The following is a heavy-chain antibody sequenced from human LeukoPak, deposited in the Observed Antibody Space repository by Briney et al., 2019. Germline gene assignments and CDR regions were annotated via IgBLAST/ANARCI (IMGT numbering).Heavy chain of an antibody. CDR2: IYYSGST. V-gene: IGHV4-39*01. Sequence: SETLSLTCTVSGGSISSSSYYWGWIRQPPGKGLEWIGSIYYSGSTYHNPSLKSRVTISVDTSKNQFSLKLSSVTAADTAVYYCARLSPMTPDYWGQGTLVTVSS. CDR1: GGSISSSSYY. D-gene: IGHD3-22*01. J-gene: IGHJ4*02. CDR3: ARLSPMTPDY.